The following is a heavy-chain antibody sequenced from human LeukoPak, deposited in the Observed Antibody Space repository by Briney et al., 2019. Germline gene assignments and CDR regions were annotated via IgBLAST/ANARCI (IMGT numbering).Heavy chain of an antibody. Sequence: PEGALRLSCIASGFTFGDFAMGWVRQAPGKGLEWVSAISGSGGSTYYADSVKGRFIISRDNSKNTLYLQMISLRADDEAVYYCAKEEEVAGARGCDYWGQGTLVTVSS. CDR3: AKEEEVAGARGCDY. CDR1: GFTFGDFA. J-gene: IGHJ4*02. D-gene: IGHD4/OR15-4a*01. V-gene: IGHV3-23*01. CDR2: ISGSGGST.